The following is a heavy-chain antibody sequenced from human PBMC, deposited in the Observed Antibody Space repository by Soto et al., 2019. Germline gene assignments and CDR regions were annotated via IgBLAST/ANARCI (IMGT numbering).Heavy chain of an antibody. CDR3: ARLEWWFDP. V-gene: IGHV3-7*01. J-gene: IGHJ5*02. CDR1: GFTFSTYW. Sequence: EVQLVESGGGLVQPGGSLRLSCAASGFTFSTYWMGWVRQAPGKGLEWVANIKQDGGEIYYVDSVKGRFTISRDNAKNSLYRQMNSLRADDTAVYYCARLEWWFDPWGQGTLVTVSS. D-gene: IGHD3-3*01. CDR2: IKQDGGEI.